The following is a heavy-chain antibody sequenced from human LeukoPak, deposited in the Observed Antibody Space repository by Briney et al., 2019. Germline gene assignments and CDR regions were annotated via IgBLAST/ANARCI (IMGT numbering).Heavy chain of an antibody. D-gene: IGHD1-26*01. CDR2: IYNTGDT. J-gene: IGHJ5*02. Sequence: SETLSLTCTVSGGSIGGTSYYWGWIRQPPGKGLEWIGSIYNTGDTRHNASLQSRVTMDVDTSENQFSLKLRSVTAADTAVYYCARRRGSWFDPWGQGTLVTVSS. V-gene: IGHV4-39*01. CDR1: GGSIGGTSYY. CDR3: ARRRGSWFDP.